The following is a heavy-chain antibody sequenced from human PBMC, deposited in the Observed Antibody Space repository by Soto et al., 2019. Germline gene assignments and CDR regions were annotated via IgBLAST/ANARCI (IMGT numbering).Heavy chain of an antibody. J-gene: IGHJ6*02. D-gene: IGHD6-19*01. CDR1: GGSISSYY. CDR2: IYTSGST. Sequence: LSLTCTVSGGSISSYYWSWIRQPAGKGLEWIGRIYTSGSTNYNPSLKSRVTMSVDTSKNQFSLKLSSVTAADTAVYYCARGGDSSGWYNEIYYYYYGMDVWGQGTTVTVSS. V-gene: IGHV4-4*07. CDR3: ARGGDSSGWYNEIYYYYYGMDV.